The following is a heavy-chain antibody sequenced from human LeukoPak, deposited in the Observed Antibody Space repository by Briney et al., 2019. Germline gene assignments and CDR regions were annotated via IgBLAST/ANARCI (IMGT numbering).Heavy chain of an antibody. CDR3: ARASIVVVPAALFDY. J-gene: IGHJ4*02. CDR1: GGSFSGYY. CDR2: INHSGST. D-gene: IGHD2-2*01. Sequence: SETLSLTCAVYGGSFSGYYWSWIRQPPGKGLEWIGEINHSGSTNYNPSLKSRVTISVDTSKNQFSLKLSSVTAADTAVYCCARASIVVVPAALFDYWGQGTLVTVSS. V-gene: IGHV4-34*01.